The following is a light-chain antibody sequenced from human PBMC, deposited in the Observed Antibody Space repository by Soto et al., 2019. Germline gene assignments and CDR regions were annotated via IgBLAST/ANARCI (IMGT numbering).Light chain of an antibody. V-gene: IGKV3-20*01. CDR2: GAS. Sequence: EIVLTQSPGTLSLSPGERATLSCRASQSVSSSYLAWYQQKPGQAPRLLIYGASSRATGIPDRFSGSGSGTDFTLTISRLEPEDFAVYYCQQYGSSHRARRRPYTFCQGTKLEIK. CDR1: QSVSSSY. CDR3: QQYGSSHRARRRPYT. J-gene: IGKJ2*01.